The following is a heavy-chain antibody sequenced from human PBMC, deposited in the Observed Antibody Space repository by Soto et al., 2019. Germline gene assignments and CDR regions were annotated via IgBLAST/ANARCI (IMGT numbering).Heavy chain of an antibody. Sequence: GESLKISCMGSGYSFPNYWIAWVRQMPGKGLEWMGIIYPGDSDTRYGPSFEGQVTISADKSSSTAYLQWSSLKASDTAMYYCAVGIRSLAEAGCQLAHWGQGTPVTVSS. CDR1: GYSFPNYW. CDR2: IYPGDSDT. D-gene: IGHD6-19*01. J-gene: IGHJ4*02. V-gene: IGHV5-51*01. CDR3: AVGIRSLAEAGCQLAH.